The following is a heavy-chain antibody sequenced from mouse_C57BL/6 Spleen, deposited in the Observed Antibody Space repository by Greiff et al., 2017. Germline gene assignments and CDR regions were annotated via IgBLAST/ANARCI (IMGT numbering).Heavy chain of an antibody. D-gene: IGHD1-2*01. Sequence: EVHLVESGPGLVKPSQSLSLTCSVTGYSITRGYYWNWIRQFPGNKLEWMGYISYDGSNNYNPSLKNRISITRDTSKNQFFLKLNSVTTEDTATYYCAREGYYGWIFAYWGQGTLVTVSA. CDR2: ISYDGSN. CDR1: GYSITRGYY. V-gene: IGHV3-6*01. J-gene: IGHJ3*01. CDR3: AREGYYGWIFAY.